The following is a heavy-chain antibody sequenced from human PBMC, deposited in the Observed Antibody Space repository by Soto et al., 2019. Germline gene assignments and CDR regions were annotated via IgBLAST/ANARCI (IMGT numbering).Heavy chain of an antibody. CDR1: GFTFDDYA. CDR2: ISWNSGSI. V-gene: IGHV3-9*01. CDR3: AKYRKYYYGSGSYGDY. D-gene: IGHD3-10*01. J-gene: IGHJ4*02. Sequence: PGGSLRLSCTASGFTFDDYAMHWVRQAPGKGLEWVSGISWNSGSIGYADSVKGRFTISRDNSKNMLYLQMNSLRAEDTAVYYCAKYRKYYYGSGSYGDYWGQGTLVTVS.